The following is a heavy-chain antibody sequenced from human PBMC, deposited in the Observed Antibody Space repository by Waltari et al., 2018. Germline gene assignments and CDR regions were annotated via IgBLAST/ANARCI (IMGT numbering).Heavy chain of an antibody. Sequence: EVQLVESGGVLVQPGGSLRLPCLVSGFPFSSPWMDWVRQAPGKGLEWLATINPDGSGKYYVDSVKGRFTVSRDNAKNSLYLQMSSLRVEDTAVYYCTTDRWFGYFDYWGQGTLVTVSS. J-gene: IGHJ4*02. D-gene: IGHD3-10*01. V-gene: IGHV3-7*01. CDR2: INPDGSGK. CDR1: GFPFSSPW. CDR3: TTDRWFGYFDY.